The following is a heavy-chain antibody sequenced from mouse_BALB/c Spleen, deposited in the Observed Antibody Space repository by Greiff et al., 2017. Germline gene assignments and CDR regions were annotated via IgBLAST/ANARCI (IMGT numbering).Heavy chain of an antibody. CDR3: AREDAGLYGYLY. CDR2: INPSNGRT. D-gene: IGHD1-2*01. Sequence: QVQLQQPGAELVKPGASVKLSCKASGYTFTSYWMHWVKQRPGQGLEWIGEINPSNGRTNYNEKFKSKATLTVDKSSSTAYMQLSSLTSEDSAVYYCAREDAGLYGYLYWGQGTTLTVAA. CDR1: GYTFTSYW. V-gene: IGHV1S81*02. J-gene: IGHJ2*01.